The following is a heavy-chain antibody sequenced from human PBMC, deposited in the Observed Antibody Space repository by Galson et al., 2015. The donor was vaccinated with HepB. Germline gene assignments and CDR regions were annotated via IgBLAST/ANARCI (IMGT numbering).Heavy chain of an antibody. CDR1: GFTFSSYA. D-gene: IGHD2-21*02. J-gene: IGHJ4*02. Sequence: SLRLSCAASGFTFSSYAMSWVRQAPGKGLEWVSAISGSGGSTYYADSVKGRFTISRDNSKNTLYLQMNSLRAEDTAVYYCAASKVVTAIPDYWGQGTLVTVSS. CDR3: AASKVVTAIPDY. V-gene: IGHV3-23*01. CDR2: ISGSGGST.